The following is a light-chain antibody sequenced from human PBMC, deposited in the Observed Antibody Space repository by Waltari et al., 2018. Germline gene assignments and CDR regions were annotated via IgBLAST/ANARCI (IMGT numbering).Light chain of an antibody. CDR1: ESVRRA. Sequence: EIVLTQSPGTLSLSPGESATLSCRASESVRRALAWYQQRPGQAPRLLIYDASARATGIPDRFGGSGSGTDFSLTISRLEPEDFALYYCQHYRSLPVTFGQGTKVEIK. V-gene: IGKV3-20*01. J-gene: IGKJ1*01. CDR2: DAS. CDR3: QHYRSLPVT.